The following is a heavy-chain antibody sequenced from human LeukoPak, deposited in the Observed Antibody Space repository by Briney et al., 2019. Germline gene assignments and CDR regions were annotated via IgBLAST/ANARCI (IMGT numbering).Heavy chain of an antibody. CDR3: ARDGGGYPHYYYYGMDV. Sequence: QPGGSLRLSCAASGFTVSSNYMSWVRQAPGKGLEWVSVIYSGGSTYYADSVKGRFTISRDNSKNTLYLQMNSLRAEDTAVYYCARDGGGYPHYYYYGMDVWGQGTTVTVSS. CDR2: IYSGGST. J-gene: IGHJ6*02. CDR1: GFTVSSNY. V-gene: IGHV3-66*01. D-gene: IGHD2-15*01.